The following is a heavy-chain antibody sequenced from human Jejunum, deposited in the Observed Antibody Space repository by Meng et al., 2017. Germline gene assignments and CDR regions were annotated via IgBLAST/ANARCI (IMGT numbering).Heavy chain of an antibody. CDR1: GASINTGGYF. CDR3: ARMDSAFHYFDY. D-gene: IGHD1-26*01. J-gene: IGHJ4*02. V-gene: IGHV4-30-2*01. CDR2: IYHTGST. Sequence: QLQLQESGPGLVKPSETLSLTCTVSGASINTGGYFWAWLRQPPGKGLEWIGYIYHTGSTYYNPSLKSRVTISVDRSKNQFSLNLSSVTAADTAVYYCARMDSAFHYFDYWGQGTLVTVSS.